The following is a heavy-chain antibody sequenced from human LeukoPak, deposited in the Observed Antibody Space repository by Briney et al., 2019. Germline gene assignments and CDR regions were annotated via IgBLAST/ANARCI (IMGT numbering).Heavy chain of an antibody. D-gene: IGHD5-18*01. J-gene: IGHJ5*02. V-gene: IGHV3-30-3*01. CDR1: AFSLSAYN. Sequence: PGGSLRLSCAASAFSLSAYNMNWVRQAPGKGLEWVAVISYDGSNKYYADSVKGRFTISRDNSKNTLYLQMNSLRAEDTAVYYCARDSNTAMVTIGWFDPWGQGTLVTVSS. CDR2: ISYDGSNK. CDR3: ARDSNTAMVTIGWFDP.